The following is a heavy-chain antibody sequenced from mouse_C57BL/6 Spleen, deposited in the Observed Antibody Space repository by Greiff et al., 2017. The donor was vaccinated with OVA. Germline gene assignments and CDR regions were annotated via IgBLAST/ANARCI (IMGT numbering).Heavy chain of an antibody. V-gene: IGHV14-2*01. CDR3: ARGGTGWYFDV. Sequence: EVKLMESGAELVKPGASVKLSCTASGFTFKDYYMHWVKQRTEQGLEWIGRIDPEDGDTKYAPKVQGKATITADTSSNTAYLQLSSLTSEDTAVYYCARGGTGWYFDVWGKGTTVTVSS. CDR1: GFTFKDYY. CDR2: IDPEDGDT. D-gene: IGHD3-3*01. J-gene: IGHJ1*03.